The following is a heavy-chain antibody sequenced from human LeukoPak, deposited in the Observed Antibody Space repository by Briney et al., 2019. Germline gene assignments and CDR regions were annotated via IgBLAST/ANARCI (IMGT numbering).Heavy chain of an antibody. J-gene: IGHJ4*02. D-gene: IGHD5-18*01. V-gene: IGHV3-74*01. CDR1: GFIFSNYW. CDR2: VNTDGSST. Sequence: GGSLRLSCAASGFIFSNYWMHWVRQAPGKGLVWVSRVNTDGSSTTYADPVKGRFTISRDNAKNTVYLQMNSLRAEDTAVYYCAGGYSYAPNWGQGTLVTVSS. CDR3: AGGYSYAPN.